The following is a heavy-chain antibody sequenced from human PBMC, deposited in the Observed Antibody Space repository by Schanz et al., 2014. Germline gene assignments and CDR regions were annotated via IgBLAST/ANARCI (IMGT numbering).Heavy chain of an antibody. J-gene: IGHJ4*02. D-gene: IGHD2-21*01. CDR1: GFIVSSTY. V-gene: IGHV3-33*08. CDR3: AREDCSATSCYFRY. CDR2: IRYDGRNK. Sequence: VQLVESGGDLVQPGGSQRLSCAASGFIVSSTYMTWVRQAPGKGLEWVAVIRYDGRNKNFVESVKGRFTISRDNSNNTVYLQMNTLRAEDTAVYYCAREDCSATSCYFRYWGQGTLVTVSS.